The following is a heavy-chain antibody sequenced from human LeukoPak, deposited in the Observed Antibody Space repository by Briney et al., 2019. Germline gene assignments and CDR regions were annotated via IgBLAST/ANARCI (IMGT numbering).Heavy chain of an antibody. CDR2: IYHSGST. CDR1: GYSISSGYY. J-gene: IGHJ4*02. Sequence: SETLSLTCTVSGYSISSGYYWGWIRQPPGKGLEWIGSIYHSGSTHYNPSLKSRVTISVDTSKNQFSLKLSSVTAADTAVYYCARDRWLDFWGQGTLVTVSS. D-gene: IGHD2-15*01. CDR3: ARDRWLDF. V-gene: IGHV4-38-2*02.